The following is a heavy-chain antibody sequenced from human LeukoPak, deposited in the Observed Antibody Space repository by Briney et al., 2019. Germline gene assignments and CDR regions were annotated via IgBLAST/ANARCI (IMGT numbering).Heavy chain of an antibody. CDR1: GFTFSSYE. CDR2: ISSSGSTI. V-gene: IGHV3-48*03. CDR3: ARDREQAELDY. Sequence: PGGSLRLSCAASGFTFSSYEMNWVRQAPGKGLEWVSYISSSGSTIYYADSVKGRFTISRDNAKSSLYLQMNSLRAEDTAVYYCARDREQAELDYWGQGTLVTVSS. D-gene: IGHD1-26*01. J-gene: IGHJ4*02.